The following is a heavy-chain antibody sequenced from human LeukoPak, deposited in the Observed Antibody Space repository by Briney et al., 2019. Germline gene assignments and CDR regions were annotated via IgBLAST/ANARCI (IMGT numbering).Heavy chain of an antibody. CDR1: GFSFSSYA. J-gene: IGHJ4*02. Sequence: GGSLRLSCAASGFSFSSYAMSWVRQAPGRGLEWVSVITGGGGNTYYADSVKGRFTISRDNAKNSLYLQMNSLRAEDTAIYYCARDKNYYDSSGRRKVTDYWGQGTLVTVSS. V-gene: IGHV3-23*01. CDR3: ARDKNYYDSSGRRKVTDY. D-gene: IGHD3-22*01. CDR2: ITGGGGNT.